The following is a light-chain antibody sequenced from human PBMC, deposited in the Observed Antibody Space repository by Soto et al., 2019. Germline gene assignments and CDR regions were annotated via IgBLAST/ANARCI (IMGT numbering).Light chain of an antibody. V-gene: IGLV2-14*01. CDR3: SSYTSSSTGV. Sequence: LTQPASVSGSPGQSITISCTGTSSDVGGYNYVSWYQQHPGKAPKLMIYEVSNRPSGVSNRFSGSKSGNAASLTISGLQAEDEADYYCSSYTSSSTGVFGTGTKVTVL. CDR2: EVS. J-gene: IGLJ1*01. CDR1: SSDVGGYNY.